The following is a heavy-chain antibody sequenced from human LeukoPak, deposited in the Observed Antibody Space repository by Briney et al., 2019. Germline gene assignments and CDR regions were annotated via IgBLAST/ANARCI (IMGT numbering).Heavy chain of an antibody. J-gene: IGHJ6*02. CDR3: ARDGAYDYVWGSYRPPVYYYGMDV. V-gene: IGHV1-46*01. D-gene: IGHD3-16*02. CDR2: INPSGGST. CDR1: GYTFTGYY. Sequence: ASVKVSCKASGYTFTGYYMHWVRQAPGQGLEWMGIINPSGGSTSYAQKFQGRVTMTRDTSTSTVYMELSSLRSEDTAVYYCARDGAYDYVWGSYRPPVYYYGMDVWGQGTTVTVSS.